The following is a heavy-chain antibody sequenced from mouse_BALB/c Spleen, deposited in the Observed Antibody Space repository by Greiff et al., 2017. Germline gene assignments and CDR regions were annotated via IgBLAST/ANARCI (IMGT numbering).Heavy chain of an antibody. D-gene: IGHD1-2*01. CDR2: ISSGGST. Sequence: EVHLVESGGGLVKPGGSLKLSCAASGFTFSSYAMSWVRQTPEKRLEWVASISSGGSTYYPDSVKGRFTISRDNARNILYLQMSSLRSEDTAMYYCARGGITTATLYAIDYWGQGTSVTVSS. CDR3: ARGGITTATLYAIDY. J-gene: IGHJ4*01. V-gene: IGHV5-6-5*01. CDR1: GFTFSSYA.